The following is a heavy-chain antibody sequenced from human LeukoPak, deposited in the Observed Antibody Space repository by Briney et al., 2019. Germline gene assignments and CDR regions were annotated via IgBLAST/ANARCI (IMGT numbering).Heavy chain of an antibody. J-gene: IGHJ6*03. CDR3: ARGLRDNYYYYYMDV. V-gene: IGHV3-30*02. CDR1: GFTFSDYG. D-gene: IGHD3-10*01. Sequence: PGGSLRLSCAASGFTFSDYGMHWVRQAPGKGLQWVAFIQFDGNNEYYADSVKGRFTISRDISKNTLYLQMNSLRAEDTAVYYCARGLRDNYYYYYMDVWGKGTTVTVSS. CDR2: IQFDGNNE.